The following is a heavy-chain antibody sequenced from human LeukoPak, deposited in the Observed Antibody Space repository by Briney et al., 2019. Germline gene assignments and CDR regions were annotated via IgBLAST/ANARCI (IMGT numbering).Heavy chain of an antibody. CDR1: GFTFSNYW. CDR2: INLDGSQE. V-gene: IGHV3-7*01. Sequence: GGSLRLSCAASGFTFSNYWMAWVRQAPGKGPEWVANINLDGSQEYYVDSVKGRFTISRDNAENSLYLQMNSLRAEDTALYYCARKRPNYFDYWGQGTPVTVSS. CDR3: ARKRPNYFDY. J-gene: IGHJ4*02.